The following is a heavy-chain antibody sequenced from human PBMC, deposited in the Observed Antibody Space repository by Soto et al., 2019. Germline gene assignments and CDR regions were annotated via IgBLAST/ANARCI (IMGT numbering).Heavy chain of an antibody. CDR1: GFTFSSYA. V-gene: IGHV3-23*01. Sequence: EVQLLESGGGLVQPGGSLRLSCAASGFTFSSYAMSWVRQAPGKGLEWVSAISGSGGSTYYADSVKGRFTVSRDNSKNTLHLQMNSLRAEDTAVYYCANYPAIIAAAGPFDPWGQGTLVTVSS. J-gene: IGHJ5*02. CDR2: ISGSGGST. CDR3: ANYPAIIAAAGPFDP. D-gene: IGHD6-13*01.